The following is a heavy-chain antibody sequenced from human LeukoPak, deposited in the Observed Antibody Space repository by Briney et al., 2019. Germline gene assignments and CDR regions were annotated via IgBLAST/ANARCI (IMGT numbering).Heavy chain of an antibody. CDR3: ARQKSGYGGLRAFDI. CDR1: GYSFTSYW. CDR2: IYPGDSDT. V-gene: IGHV5-51*01. J-gene: IGHJ3*02. D-gene: IGHD4-23*01. Sequence: GESLKISCKGSGYSFTSYWIGWVRQMPGKGLEWMGIIYPGDSDTRYSPSFQGQVTISADKSISTAYLQWSSLKASDTAMYYCARQKSGYGGLRAFDIWGQGTMVTVSS.